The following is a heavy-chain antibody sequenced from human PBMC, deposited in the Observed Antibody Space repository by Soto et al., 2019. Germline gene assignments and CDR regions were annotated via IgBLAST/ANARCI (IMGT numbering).Heavy chain of an antibody. CDR2: SYHKGPT. V-gene: IGHV4-31*01. Sequence: SDPLSLTCTVSGGYITSPGYFWPWIRQHPRKFIEWIASSYHKGPTTSSPSLSIQLTRSVDTAKIQFTRKLSSVTAAHTAVYYWPRENQRVPLGSYFDSWGQGTQVTVAS. CDR3: PRENQRVPLGSYFDS. J-gene: IGHJ4*02. CDR1: GGYITSPGYF.